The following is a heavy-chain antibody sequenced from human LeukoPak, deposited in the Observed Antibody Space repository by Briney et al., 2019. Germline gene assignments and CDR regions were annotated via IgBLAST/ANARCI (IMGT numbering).Heavy chain of an antibody. CDR1: GYTFTGYY. V-gene: IGHV1-2*02. J-gene: IGHJ4*02. Sequence: GASVKVSCKASGYTFTGYYMHWVRQAPGQGLEWMGWINPNSGDTNYAQKFQGRVTMTRDTSTSTAYMELSRLRSDDTAVYYCARTTFDDSFDYWGQGTLVTASS. D-gene: IGHD4-11*01. CDR3: ARTTFDDSFDY. CDR2: INPNSGDT.